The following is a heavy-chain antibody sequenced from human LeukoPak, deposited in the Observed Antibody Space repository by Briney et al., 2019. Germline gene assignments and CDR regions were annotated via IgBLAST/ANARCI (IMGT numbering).Heavy chain of an antibody. D-gene: IGHD3-9*01. Sequence: PSETLSLTCTISDGSISSGGYFWSWIRQHPGKGLEWIGHIYYSGSTSYNPSLKSRVTISVDTSKNQFSLKLSSVTAADTAVYYCAREPVLRYFDWLLSDADGMDVWGQGTTVTVSS. CDR3: AREPVLRYFDWLLSDADGMDV. CDR1: DGSISSGGYF. CDR2: IYYSGST. J-gene: IGHJ6*02. V-gene: IGHV4-31*03.